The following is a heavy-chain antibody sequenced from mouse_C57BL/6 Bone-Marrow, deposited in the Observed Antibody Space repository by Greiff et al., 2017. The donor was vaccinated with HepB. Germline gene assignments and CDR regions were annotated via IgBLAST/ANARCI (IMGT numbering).Heavy chain of an antibody. CDR2: ISSGSSTI. CDR3: ARGRAYFPSMDY. CDR1: GFTFSDYG. V-gene: IGHV5-17*01. J-gene: IGHJ4*01. D-gene: IGHD2-10*01. Sequence: EVQRVESGGGLVKPGGSLKLSCAASGFTFSDYGMHWVRQAPEKGLVWVAYISSGSSTIYYADTVKGRFTISRDNAKNTLFLKMTSLRSEDTAMYYCARGRAYFPSMDYWGQGTSVTVSS.